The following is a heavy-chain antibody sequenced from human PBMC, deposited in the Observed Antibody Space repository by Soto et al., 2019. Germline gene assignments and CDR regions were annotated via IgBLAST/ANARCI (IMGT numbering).Heavy chain of an antibody. CDR2: IYPGDSDT. J-gene: IGHJ5*02. CDR1: GYSFTSYW. Sequence: GESLKISCKGSGYSFTSYWIGWVRQMPGKGLEWMGIIYPGDSDTRYSPSFQGQVTISADKSISTAYLQWSSLKASDTAMYYCARVDSDYDILTGYPPVWLDPWGQGTLVTVSS. D-gene: IGHD3-9*01. V-gene: IGHV5-51*01. CDR3: ARVDSDYDILTGYPPVWLDP.